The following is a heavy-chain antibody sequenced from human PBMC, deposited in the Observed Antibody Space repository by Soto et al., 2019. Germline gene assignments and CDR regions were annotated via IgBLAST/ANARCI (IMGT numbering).Heavy chain of an antibody. CDR2: IIPIFGTA. D-gene: IGHD2-15*01. V-gene: IGHV1-69*12. Sequence: QVQLVQSGAEVKKPGSSVKVSCKASGGTFSSYAISWVRQAPGQGLEWMGGIIPIFGTANYAQKFQGRVTITADESTSTAYMELSSLGSEDTAVYYCASSGYCSGGSCYRRFDYWGQGTLVTVSS. CDR1: GGTFSSYA. CDR3: ASSGYCSGGSCYRRFDY. J-gene: IGHJ4*02.